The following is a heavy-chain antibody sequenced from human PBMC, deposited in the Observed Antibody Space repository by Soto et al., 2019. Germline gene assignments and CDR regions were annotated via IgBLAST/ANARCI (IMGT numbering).Heavy chain of an antibody. Sequence: SVKVSCKASGGTFSSYAISWVRQAPGQGLEWMGGIIPIFGTANYAQKFQGRVTITADESTSTAYMELSSLRSEDTAVYYCARDHLVVVPAAIRAGGWFDHWGRGTLVTVSS. CDR3: ARDHLVVVPAAIRAGGWFDH. CDR2: IIPIFGTA. D-gene: IGHD2-2*02. V-gene: IGHV1-69*13. J-gene: IGHJ5*02. CDR1: GGTFSSYA.